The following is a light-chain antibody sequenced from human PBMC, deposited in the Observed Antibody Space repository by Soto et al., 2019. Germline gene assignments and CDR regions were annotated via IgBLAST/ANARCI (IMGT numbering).Light chain of an antibody. Sequence: DIQMTQSPSTLPAFVGDRVTITCRASQTIGNWLAWYQQKPGKVPKLMIYNVSSLESGVPSRFSGSGSGTEFTLTISSLQPDDFATYYCQQSYLYWTFGQGTKVEIK. CDR3: QQSYLYWT. CDR1: QTIGNW. CDR2: NVS. V-gene: IGKV1-5*03. J-gene: IGKJ1*01.